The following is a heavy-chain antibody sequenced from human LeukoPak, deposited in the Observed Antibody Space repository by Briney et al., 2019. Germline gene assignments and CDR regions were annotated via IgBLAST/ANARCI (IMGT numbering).Heavy chain of an antibody. V-gene: IGHV1-24*01. CDR2: FHPEDGDT. Sequence: ASVKVSCKVSGYTLNELSMHWVRQAPGKGLEWMGGFHPEDGDTIYAQKFQGRVTMTEDTSTDTAYKELSSLRSEDTAVYYCATGALEQEPPYDYVWGSYRPRSFDYWGQGTLVTVSS. J-gene: IGHJ4*02. CDR3: ATGALEQEPPYDYVWGSYRPRSFDY. CDR1: GYTLNELS. D-gene: IGHD3-16*02.